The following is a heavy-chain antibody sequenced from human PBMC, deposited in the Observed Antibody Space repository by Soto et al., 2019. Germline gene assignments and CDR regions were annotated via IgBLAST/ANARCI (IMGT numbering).Heavy chain of an antibody. V-gene: IGHV1-8*01. CDR1: GYTFTSYD. CDR2: MNPNSGNT. CDR3: ARSIAATDAFDI. Sequence: GASVKVCCKASGYTFTSYDINRVRQATGQGLEWMGWMNPNSGNTGYAQKFQGRVTVTRNTSISTAYMELSSLRSEDTAVYYCARSIAATDAFDIWGQGNPGHRLL. D-gene: IGHD6-6*01. J-gene: IGHJ3*02.